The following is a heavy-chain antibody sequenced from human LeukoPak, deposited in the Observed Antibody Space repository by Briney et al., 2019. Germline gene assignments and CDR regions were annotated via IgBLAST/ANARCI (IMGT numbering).Heavy chain of an antibody. CDR1: GGPINNYY. J-gene: IGHJ4*02. D-gene: IGHD5-18*01. CDR2: IYYSGST. CDR3: ARDMVGYSYGFDY. V-gene: IGHV4-59*01. Sequence: SETLSLTCTVSGGPINNYYWSWIRQPPGKGLEWLGYIYYSGSTNYNPSLKSRVTISVDTSKNQFSLKLSSVTAADTAVYYCARDMVGYSYGFDYWGQGTLVTVSS.